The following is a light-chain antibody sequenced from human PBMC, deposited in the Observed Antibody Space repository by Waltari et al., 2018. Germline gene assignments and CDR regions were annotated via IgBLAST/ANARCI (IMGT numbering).Light chain of an antibody. CDR3: SSVTGTSTRV. V-gene: IGLV2-14*03. CDR2: NVN. CDR1: SNDVGGYDY. Sequence: QSALTQPASVSGSRGESITISCTGTSNDVGGYDYVAWYQQHPGKAPKRLIYNVNHRPSGASSRLPGSKSGNTASLTISGLQAEDEADYYCSSVTGTSTRVFGGGTKLTVL. J-gene: IGLJ3*02.